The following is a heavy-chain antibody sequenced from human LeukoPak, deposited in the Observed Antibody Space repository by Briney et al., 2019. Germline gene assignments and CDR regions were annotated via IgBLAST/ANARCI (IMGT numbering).Heavy chain of an antibody. CDR3: ARGPSGYHNT. J-gene: IGHJ4*02. CDR2: ISSSSSYI. V-gene: IGHV3-21*01. D-gene: IGHD5-12*01. Sequence: AGGSLRLSCAASGFTFSSYSMNWVRQAPGKGLEWVSSISSSSSYIYYADSVKGRFTISRDNAKNSLYLQMNSLRAEDTAVYYCARGPSGYHNTGGQGTLVTVSS. CDR1: GFTFSSYS.